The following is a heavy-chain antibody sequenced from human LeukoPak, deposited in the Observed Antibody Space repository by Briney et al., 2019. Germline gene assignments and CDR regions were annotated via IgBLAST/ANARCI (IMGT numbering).Heavy chain of an antibody. Sequence: GGSLRLSCAASGFTLSSYAMSWVRQAPGKGLEWVSYISSNSSPIYYADSVKGRFTISRDNAKNSLSLQMNSLRAEDTAVYYCARERSPRYFDFWSQGTLVTVSS. V-gene: IGHV3-48*01. CDR1: GFTLSSYA. CDR3: ARERSPRYFDF. J-gene: IGHJ4*02. D-gene: IGHD3-10*01. CDR2: ISSNSSPI.